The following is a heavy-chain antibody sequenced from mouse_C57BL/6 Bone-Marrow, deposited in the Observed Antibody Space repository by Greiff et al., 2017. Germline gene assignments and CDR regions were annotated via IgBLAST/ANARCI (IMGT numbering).Heavy chain of an antibody. Sequence: QVQLQQPGAELVKPGASVKLSCKASGYTFTSYWLQWVKQRPGQGLEWIGEIDPSDSYTNYNQQFKGKATLTVDTASNTAYMQLSRLTSEDSAVYYCARRAYYYGSSSWFAYWGQGTLVTVSA. CDR2: IDPSDSYT. D-gene: IGHD1-1*01. J-gene: IGHJ3*01. CDR3: ARRAYYYGSSSWFAY. V-gene: IGHV1-50*01. CDR1: GYTFTSYW.